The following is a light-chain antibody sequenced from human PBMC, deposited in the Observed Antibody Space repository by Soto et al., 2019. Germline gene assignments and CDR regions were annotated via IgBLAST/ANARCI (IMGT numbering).Light chain of an antibody. CDR2: GAS. Sequence: EIVLTQSPGTLSFSPGERATLSCRASQSVSSSNLAWYQQRRGQAPRLLIYGASSRATGIPDRFSGSGSGTDFTLTISRLEPEDFAVYNCQQYGSSPRMYTFGQGTKLEIK. CDR3: QQYGSSPRMYT. J-gene: IGKJ2*01. CDR1: QSVSSSN. V-gene: IGKV3-20*01.